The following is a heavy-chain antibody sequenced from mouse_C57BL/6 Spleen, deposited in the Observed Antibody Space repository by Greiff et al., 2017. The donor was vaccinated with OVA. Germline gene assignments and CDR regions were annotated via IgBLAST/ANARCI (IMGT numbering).Heavy chain of an antibody. Sequence: EVKLQESGPELVKPGASVKISCKASGYSFTDYNMNWVKQSNGKSLEWIGVINPNYGTTSYNQKFKGKATLTVDQSSSTAYMQLNSLTSEDSAVYYCAYYGSSYLYAMDYWGQGTSVTVAS. J-gene: IGHJ4*01. D-gene: IGHD1-1*01. CDR1: GYSFTDYN. CDR2: INPNYGTT. V-gene: IGHV1-39*01. CDR3: AYYGSSYLYAMDY.